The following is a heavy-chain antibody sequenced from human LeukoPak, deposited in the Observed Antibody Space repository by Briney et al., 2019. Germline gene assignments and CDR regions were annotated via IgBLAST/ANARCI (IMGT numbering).Heavy chain of an antibody. V-gene: IGHV4-34*01. CDR1: GASFSNYY. Sequence: SETLSLTCAVSGASFSNYYSTWIRQSPGKGLEWIGELDHTGSTNYNPSLKGRVTISGDTSKNQFSLNLTSVTAADTAVYYCATRLYYYYGMDVWGKGTTVFVSS. J-gene: IGHJ6*04. CDR3: ATRLYYYYGMDV. CDR2: LDHTGST.